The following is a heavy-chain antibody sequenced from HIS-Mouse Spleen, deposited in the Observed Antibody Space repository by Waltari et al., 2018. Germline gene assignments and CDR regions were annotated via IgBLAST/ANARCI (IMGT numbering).Heavy chain of an antibody. CDR2: INPNSGGT. V-gene: IGHV1-2*02. D-gene: IGHD1-20*01. CDR1: GYTFTGYY. J-gene: IGHJ6*02. Sequence: QVQLVQSGAEVKKPGASVKVSCKASGYTFTGYYMHWVRQAPGQGLEWMGWINPNSGGTNYAQKFQGRVTMTRDTSISTAYMELSRLRSDDTAVYYCARDPLNFPYYYYGMDVWGQGTTVTVSS. CDR3: ARDPLNFPYYYYGMDV.